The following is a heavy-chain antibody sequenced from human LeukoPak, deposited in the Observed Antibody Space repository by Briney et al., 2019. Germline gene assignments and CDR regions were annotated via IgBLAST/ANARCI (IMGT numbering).Heavy chain of an antibody. J-gene: IGHJ4*02. D-gene: IGHD5-18*01. V-gene: IGHV4-4*02. Sequence: PSETLSLTCAVSGDSITRSICWIGVLQPPPRERVWIGDIYHSGSTNSNPSLKSRVTLSLDKSKNQFSLKLSSVTAADTAVYYCARGGSHLWQPFDSWGQGTLVTVSS. CDR1: GDSITRSIC. CDR3: ARGGSHLWQPFDS. CDR2: IYHSGST.